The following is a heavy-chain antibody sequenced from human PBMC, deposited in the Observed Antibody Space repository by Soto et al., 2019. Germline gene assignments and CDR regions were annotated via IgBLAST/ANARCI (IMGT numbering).Heavy chain of an antibody. CDR1: GFTFSSYA. V-gene: IGHV3-23*01. D-gene: IGHD3-9*01. Sequence: GGSLRLSCAASGFTFSSYAMSWVRQAPGKGLEWVSAISGSGGSTYYADSVKGRFTISRDNSKNTLYLQMNSLRAEDTAVYYCAKDRELSYYDILTGYYNHWFDPWGQGTLVTVSS. CDR3: AKDRELSYYDILTGYYNHWFDP. CDR2: ISGSGGST. J-gene: IGHJ5*02.